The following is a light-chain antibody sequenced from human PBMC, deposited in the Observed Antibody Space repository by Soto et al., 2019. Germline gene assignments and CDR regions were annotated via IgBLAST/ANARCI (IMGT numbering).Light chain of an antibody. Sequence: EVVMTQSPATLSVSPGERVTLSCRASESLSGNLAWYQQTPGQAPRLLIYGASTRATGIPARFSGSGYGTDFTLTISGLQSEDFGVYYCQQYEKWLHTFDQGTRLDIK. V-gene: IGKV3-15*01. CDR1: ESLSGN. CDR2: GAS. CDR3: QQYEKWLHT. J-gene: IGKJ5*01.